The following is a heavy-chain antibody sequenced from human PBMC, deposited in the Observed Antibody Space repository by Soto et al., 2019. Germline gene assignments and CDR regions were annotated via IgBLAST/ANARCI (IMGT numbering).Heavy chain of an antibody. CDR2: ISYDGSSK. D-gene: IGHD2-2*01. CDR1: GFTFSSYG. Sequence: QVQLVESGGGVVQPGRSLRLSCAASGFTFSSYGMHWVRQAPGKGLEWVAVISYDGSSKYYADSVKGRFTISRDNSKNTLYLQMNSLRAEDTAVYYCAKVGSRGYCSSTSCLYPFDYWGQGTLVTVSS. J-gene: IGHJ4*02. V-gene: IGHV3-30*18. CDR3: AKVGSRGYCSSTSCLYPFDY.